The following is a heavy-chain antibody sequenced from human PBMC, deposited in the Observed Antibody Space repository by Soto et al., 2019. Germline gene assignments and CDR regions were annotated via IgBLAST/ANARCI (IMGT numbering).Heavy chain of an antibody. CDR2: MNPNSGNT. V-gene: IGHV1-8*01. Sequence: ASVKVSCXASGYTFTSYDINWVRQATGQGLEWMGWMNPNSGNTGYAQKFQGRVTMTRNTSVSTAYMELSSLRSEDTAVYYCARSDCSGGSCSDYWGQGTLVTVSS. D-gene: IGHD2-15*01. CDR1: GYTFTSYD. J-gene: IGHJ4*02. CDR3: ARSDCSGGSCSDY.